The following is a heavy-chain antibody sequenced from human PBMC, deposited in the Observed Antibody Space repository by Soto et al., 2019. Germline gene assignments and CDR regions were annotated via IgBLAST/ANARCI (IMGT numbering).Heavy chain of an antibody. Sequence: GESLKISCKGSGYSFTSYWIGWVRQMPGKGLEWMGIIYPGDSDTRYSPSFQGQVTISADKSISTAYLQWSSLKASDTAMYYCARQAKQLWLLSYYYGMDVWGQGTTVTV. D-gene: IGHD5-18*01. V-gene: IGHV5-51*01. CDR3: ARQAKQLWLLSYYYGMDV. CDR2: IYPGDSDT. J-gene: IGHJ6*02. CDR1: GYSFTSYW.